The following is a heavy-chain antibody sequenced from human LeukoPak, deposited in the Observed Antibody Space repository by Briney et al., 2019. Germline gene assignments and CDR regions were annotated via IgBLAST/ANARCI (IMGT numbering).Heavy chain of an antibody. J-gene: IGHJ6*04. Sequence: PGESLKISCKGSGYSFTSYWIGWVRQMPGEGLEWMGIIYPGDSDTRYSPSFQGQVTISAEKSISTAYLQWSSLKASDTARYYCARHVRSSSWYTGYGMDVWGKGTTVTVSS. CDR1: GYSFTSYW. V-gene: IGHV5-51*01. D-gene: IGHD6-13*01. CDR2: IYPGDSDT. CDR3: ARHVRSSSWYTGYGMDV.